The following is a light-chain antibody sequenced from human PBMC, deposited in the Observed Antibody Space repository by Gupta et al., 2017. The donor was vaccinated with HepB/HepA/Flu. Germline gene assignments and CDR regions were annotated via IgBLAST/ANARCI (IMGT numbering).Light chain of an antibody. Sequence: QSALTQPAAVSGSPGQSITISCTGTSSDVGGYNYVSWYQKLPGKAPKVMIYDVSNRPTGVSNRLSGSKSGNTASLTISGLKVEEEADYYCSSYARSNTLVFGTGTKVTVL. CDR3: SSYARSNTLV. CDR2: DVS. J-gene: IGLJ1*01. V-gene: IGLV2-14*03. CDR1: SSDVGGYNY.